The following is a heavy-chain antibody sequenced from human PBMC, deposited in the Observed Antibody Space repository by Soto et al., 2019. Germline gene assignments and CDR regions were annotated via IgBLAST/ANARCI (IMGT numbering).Heavy chain of an antibody. D-gene: IGHD6-19*01. Sequence: QVQLVQSGAEVKKPGASVKVSCKASGYTFTSYGISWVRQAPGQGLEWMGWVNAYNGNTNYAQKFQGSATMTTDTSTSTAYMELRSLRSDDTAVYSCAREAVSGRTGFDYWGQGTLVTVSS. V-gene: IGHV1-18*01. CDR1: GYTFTSYG. CDR3: AREAVSGRTGFDY. CDR2: VNAYNGNT. J-gene: IGHJ4*02.